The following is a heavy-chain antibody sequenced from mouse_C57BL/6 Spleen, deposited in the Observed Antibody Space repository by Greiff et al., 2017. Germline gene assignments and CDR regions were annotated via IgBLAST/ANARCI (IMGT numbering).Heavy chain of an antibody. V-gene: IGHV1-54*01. D-gene: IGHD1-1*01. CDR3: ARSGYYGSSYYFDY. J-gene: IGHJ2*01. CDR2: INPGSGGT. CDR1: GYAFTNYL. Sequence: QVQLQQSGAELVRPGTSVKVSCKASGYAFTNYLIEWVKQRPGQGLEWIGVINPGSGGTNYNEKFKGKATLTADKSSSTAYMQLSSLTSEDSAVYVCARSGYYGSSYYFDYWGQGTTLTVSS.